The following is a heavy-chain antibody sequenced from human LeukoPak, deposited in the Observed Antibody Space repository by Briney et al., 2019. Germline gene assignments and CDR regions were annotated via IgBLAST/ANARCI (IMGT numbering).Heavy chain of an antibody. J-gene: IGHJ4*02. CDR1: GFTISSNY. CDR2: ISTGGSA. Sequence: GGSLRLSCAASGFTISSNYMNWVRQAPGKGLEWVSVISTGGSAYYANSVKGRFTISRDYSKNTPYLQMNSLRAEDTAVYYCARVSGYSGYDTLDYWGQGTLVTVSS. D-gene: IGHD5-12*01. V-gene: IGHV3-66*01. CDR3: ARVSGYSGYDTLDY.